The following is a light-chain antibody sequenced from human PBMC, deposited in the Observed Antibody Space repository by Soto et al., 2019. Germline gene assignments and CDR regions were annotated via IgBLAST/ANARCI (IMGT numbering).Light chain of an antibody. V-gene: IGLV4-69*01. CDR3: QTWGSGIVV. CDR2: LNSDGSH. Sequence: QSVLTQSPSASASLGASVKLTCTLSSGHSNYSIAWHQQQSEKGPPYLMKLNSDGSHSKGDGIPDRFSGSSSGAERYLTISSLQSGGEADYFCQTWGSGIVVFGGGTKLTVL. J-gene: IGLJ2*01. CDR1: SGHSNYS.